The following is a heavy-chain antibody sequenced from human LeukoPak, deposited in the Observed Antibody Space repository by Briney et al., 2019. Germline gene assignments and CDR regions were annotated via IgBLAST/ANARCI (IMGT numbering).Heavy chain of an antibody. Sequence: GGSLRLSCAASGFTFSSNYMSWARQAPGKGLEWVSVIYSGGSTYYSDSAKGRFTISRANYKNTLHLQMNNLRTDDTAVYYCSGGDHLEGWGLDYWGQGTLVTVSA. CDR2: IYSGGST. J-gene: IGHJ4*02. D-gene: IGHD1-14*01. V-gene: IGHV3-53*01. CDR3: SGGDHLEGWGLDY. CDR1: GFTFSSNY.